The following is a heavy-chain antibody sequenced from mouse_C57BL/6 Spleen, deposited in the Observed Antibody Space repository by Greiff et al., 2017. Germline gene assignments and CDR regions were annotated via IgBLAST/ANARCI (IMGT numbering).Heavy chain of an antibody. Sequence: VQLQQSGPELVKPGASVKISCKASGYSFTDYNMNWVKQSNGKSLEWIGVINPNYGTTSYNQKFKGKATLTVDQSSSTAYMQLNSLASEDSAVYYCARGTLYGSSYYFDYWGQGTTLTVSS. D-gene: IGHD1-1*01. J-gene: IGHJ2*01. V-gene: IGHV1-39*01. CDR3: ARGTLYGSSYYFDY. CDR2: INPNYGTT. CDR1: GYSFTDYN.